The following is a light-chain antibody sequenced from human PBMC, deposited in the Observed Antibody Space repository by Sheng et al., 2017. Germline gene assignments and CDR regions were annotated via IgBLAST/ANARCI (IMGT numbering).Light chain of an antibody. CDR1: VLAKKY. CDR3: YSAADNNLGV. Sequence: SYELTQPSSVSVSPGQTARITCSGDVLAKKYARWFQXKPGHAPVLVIYKDSERPSGIPERFSGSSSGTTVTLTISGAQVEDEADYYCYSAADNNLGVFGGRDQADRP. J-gene: IGLJ2*01. V-gene: IGLV3-27*01. CDR2: KDS.